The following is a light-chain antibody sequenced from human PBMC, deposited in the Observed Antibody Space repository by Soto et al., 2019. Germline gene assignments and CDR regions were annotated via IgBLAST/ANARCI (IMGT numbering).Light chain of an antibody. J-gene: IGKJ5*01. CDR1: QSVTTN. V-gene: IGKV3-15*01. Sequence: EVVMTQSPATLSVSPGERATRSCRASQSVTTNMAWSQQKPGQAPRLLIYGASTRATGIPARFSGSGSGTDFTLTISSLQPEDFATYYCQQSFSTLITFGQGTRLEI. CDR3: QQSFSTLIT. CDR2: GAS.